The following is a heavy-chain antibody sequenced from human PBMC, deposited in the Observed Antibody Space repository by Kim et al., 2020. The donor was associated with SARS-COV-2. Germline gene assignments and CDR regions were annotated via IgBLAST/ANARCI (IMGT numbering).Heavy chain of an antibody. CDR1: GGSISSSSYY. CDR3: ARLSLWFGESYYFDY. CDR2: IYYSGST. V-gene: IGHV4-39*01. D-gene: IGHD3-10*01. J-gene: IGHJ4*02. Sequence: SETLSLTCTVSGGSISSSSYYWGWIRQPPGKGLEWIGSIYYSGSTYYNPSLKSRVTISVDTSKNRFSLKLSSVTAADTAVYYCARLSLWFGESYYFDYWGQGTLVTVSS.